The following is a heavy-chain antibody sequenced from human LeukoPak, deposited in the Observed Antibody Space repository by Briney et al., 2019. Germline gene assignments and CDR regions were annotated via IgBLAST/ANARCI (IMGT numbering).Heavy chain of an antibody. J-gene: IGHJ4*02. D-gene: IGHD1-26*01. Sequence: SGGSLRLSCAASGFTFSSYAMSWVRQAPGKGLEWVSAISGSGGSTYYADSVKGRFTISSDNSKNTLYLQMNSLRAEDTAVYYCAKIVGMVGAINFDYWGQGTLVTVSS. CDR2: ISGSGGST. V-gene: IGHV3-23*01. CDR1: GFTFSSYA. CDR3: AKIVGMVGAINFDY.